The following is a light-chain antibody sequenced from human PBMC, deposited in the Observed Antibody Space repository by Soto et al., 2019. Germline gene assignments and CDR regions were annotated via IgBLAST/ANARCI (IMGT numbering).Light chain of an antibody. J-gene: IGLJ1*01. CDR2: EVV. Sequence: QSVLTQPPSASGSPGQSVTISCTGTKSDIGVYDFVSWYQHHPGKAPRLIIYEVVQRPSGVPDRFSGSKSGNTASLTVSGLQAADEADYFCKSYAGSNTYVLGSGTKLTLL. CDR1: KSDIGVYDF. CDR3: KSYAGSNTYV. V-gene: IGLV2-8*01.